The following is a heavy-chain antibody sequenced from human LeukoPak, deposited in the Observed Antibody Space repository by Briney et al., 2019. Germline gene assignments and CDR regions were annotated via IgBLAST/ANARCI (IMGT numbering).Heavy chain of an antibody. J-gene: IGHJ4*02. Sequence: SGGSLRLSCAASGFTFSSYAMSWVRQAPGKGREWVSAISGSGGSTSYADSVKGRFTISRDNSKNTLYLQMNSLRAEDTAIYYCAKDLSARVFTSCPDFWGQGTLVTVSS. V-gene: IGHV3-23*01. CDR2: ISGSGGST. CDR3: AKDLSARVFTSCPDF. CDR1: GFTFSSYA. D-gene: IGHD2-2*01.